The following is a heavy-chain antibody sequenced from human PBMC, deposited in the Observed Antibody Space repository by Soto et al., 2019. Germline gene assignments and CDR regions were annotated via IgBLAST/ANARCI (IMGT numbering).Heavy chain of an antibody. Sequence: QLQLQESGPGLVKPSETLSLTCSVSDDSINSDKYYWGWIRQPPGKGLEWIGSIYYRGNAYYNPSLPTRVTISPDQARSQFSLKLNSVTAADSGVYFCARLEGLATSSYYFDFWGPGALVTVSS. CDR3: ARLEGLATSSYYFDF. J-gene: IGHJ4*02. CDR2: IYYRGNA. D-gene: IGHD3-9*01. V-gene: IGHV4-39*01. CDR1: DDSINSDKYY.